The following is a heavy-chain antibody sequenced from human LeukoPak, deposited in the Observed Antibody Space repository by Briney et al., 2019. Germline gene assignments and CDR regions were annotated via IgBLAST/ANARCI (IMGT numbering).Heavy chain of an antibody. Sequence: GGSLRLSCAASGFTFDDYGMSWVRQAPGKGLEWVSGINWNGGSTGYADSVKGRFTISRDNAKNSLYLQMNSLRAEDTALYYCAGVLGYCSGGSCYSNYFDYWGQGTLVTVSS. V-gene: IGHV3-20*04. CDR2: INWNGGST. D-gene: IGHD2-15*01. CDR3: AGVLGYCSGGSCYSNYFDY. CDR1: GFTFDDYG. J-gene: IGHJ4*02.